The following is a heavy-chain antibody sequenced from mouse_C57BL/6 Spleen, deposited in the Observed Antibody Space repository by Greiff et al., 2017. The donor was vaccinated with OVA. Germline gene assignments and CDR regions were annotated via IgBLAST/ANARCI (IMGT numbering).Heavy chain of an antibody. Sequence: EVHLVESGPGLVKPSQSLSLSCSVTGYSITSCYYCNWIRQFPGNKLEWMGYISYDGSNNYNPTLKNRISITRDTSKNQFFLKLHSVTAEDTAAYYCARIYYEYDDGGYWGQGTMVTVSA. D-gene: IGHD2-4*01. CDR3: ARIYYEYDDGGY. CDR1: GYSITSCYY. CDR2: ISYDGSN. V-gene: IGHV3-6*01. J-gene: IGHJ3*02.